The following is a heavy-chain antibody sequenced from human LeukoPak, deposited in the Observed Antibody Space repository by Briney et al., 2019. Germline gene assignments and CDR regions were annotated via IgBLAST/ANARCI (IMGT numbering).Heavy chain of an antibody. Sequence: GGSLRLSCAASGFTFEDFVMNWVRQVPGKGLEWVSGIHWDGDKTEYADSVKGRFTISRDNARKSLHLEMSSLTAEDTALYYCARVYGYYYYMDVWVNGTAVSVSS. V-gene: IGHV3-20*04. CDR2: IHWDGDKT. D-gene: IGHD3-10*01. CDR3: ARVYGYYYYMDV. J-gene: IGHJ6*03. CDR1: GFTFEDFV.